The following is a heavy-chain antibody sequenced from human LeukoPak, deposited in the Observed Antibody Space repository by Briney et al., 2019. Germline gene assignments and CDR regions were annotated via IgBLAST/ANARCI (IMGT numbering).Heavy chain of an antibody. D-gene: IGHD3-22*01. CDR2: IYPGGSV. V-gene: IGHV4-4*07. Sequence: SETLSLTCSVSGGSINNYYWTWLRQPAGQGLEWIGRIYPGGSVNYNPSLKSRVTISLDTSKNQFSLKLTSVTAADTAVYYCAREYYYDSSGYYGGPFDYWGQGTLVTVSS. J-gene: IGHJ4*02. CDR3: AREYYYDSSGYYGGPFDY. CDR1: GGSINNYY.